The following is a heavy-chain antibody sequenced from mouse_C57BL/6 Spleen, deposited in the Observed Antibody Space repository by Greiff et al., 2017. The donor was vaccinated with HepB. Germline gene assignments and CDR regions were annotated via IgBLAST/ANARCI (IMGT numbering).Heavy chain of an antibody. J-gene: IGHJ1*03. CDR2: IRNKANGYTT. V-gene: IGHV7-3*01. Sequence: EVKLQESGGGLVQPGGSLSLSCAASGFTFTDYYMSWVRQPPGKALEWLGFIRNKANGYTTEYSASVKGRFTISRDNSQSILYLQMNALRAKDSATYYCARIYWYFDVWGTGTTVTVSS. CDR3: ARIYWYFDV. CDR1: GFTFTDYY.